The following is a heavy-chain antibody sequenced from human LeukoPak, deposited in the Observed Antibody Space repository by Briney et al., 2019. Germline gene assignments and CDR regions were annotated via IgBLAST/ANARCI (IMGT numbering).Heavy chain of an antibody. J-gene: IGHJ5*01. CDR3: ARDLSMFGSSWFDY. CDR1: GAFITNSHW. D-gene: IGHD3-10*02. V-gene: IGHV4-4*02. CDR2: IYHSGSN. Sequence: SETLSLTCAVSGAFITNSHWWSWARQPPGKGLEWIGEIYHSGSNNYNPSLKSRVTKSVDTSKNQFSLKLSSVTAADTAVYYCARDLSMFGSSWFDYWGQGTLVTVSS.